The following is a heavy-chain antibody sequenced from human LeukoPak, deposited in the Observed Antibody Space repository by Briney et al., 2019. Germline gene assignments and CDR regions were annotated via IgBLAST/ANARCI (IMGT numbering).Heavy chain of an antibody. CDR1: GFTFSNAW. V-gene: IGHV3-15*01. J-gene: IGHJ6*03. Sequence: GGSLRLSCAASGFTFSNAWMSWVRQAPGKGLEWVGRIKSKTDGGTTDYTAPVKGRFTISRDDSKNTLYLQMNSLKTEDTAVYYCTTDVHDFWSGSDYYYMDVWGKGTTVTVSS. CDR3: TTDVHDFWSGSDYYYMDV. D-gene: IGHD3-3*01. CDR2: IKSKTDGGTT.